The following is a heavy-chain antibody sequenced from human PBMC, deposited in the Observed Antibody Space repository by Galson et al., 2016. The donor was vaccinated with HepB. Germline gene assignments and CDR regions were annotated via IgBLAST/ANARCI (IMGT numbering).Heavy chain of an antibody. CDR2: ISGSSDHT. J-gene: IGHJ2*01. CDR3: ARPPFIYGYYWFFDL. V-gene: IGHV3-23*01. D-gene: IGHD5-24*01. Sequence: SLRLSCAASGFTFSNYAMSWVRQAPGKGLEWIAAISGSSDHTYYADSVKGRFTISRDNSKNTLYLQMNSLRAEDTAMYYCARPPFIYGYYWFFDLWGRGTLVTVSS. CDR1: GFTFSNYA.